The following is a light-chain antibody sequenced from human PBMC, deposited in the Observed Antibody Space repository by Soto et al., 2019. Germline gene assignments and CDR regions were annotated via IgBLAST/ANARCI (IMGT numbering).Light chain of an antibody. CDR2: GAS. J-gene: IGKJ1*01. Sequence: TAPLPLSTGERAALSCTSSQSVSSYLAWYQLKPGQAPRLLTDGASTRATGIPARFSGSVSGTEFTLTISSLQSEDFVVYYCQQYNNWPPGTFGQGTKVDIK. CDR1: QSVSSY. V-gene: IGKV3-15*01. CDR3: QQYNNWPPGT.